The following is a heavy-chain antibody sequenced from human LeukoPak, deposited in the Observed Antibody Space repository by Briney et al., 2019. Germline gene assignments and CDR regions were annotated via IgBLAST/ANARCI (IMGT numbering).Heavy chain of an antibody. J-gene: IGHJ5*02. CDR2: GHHSGST. CDR3: ARGSQWGDYAGFDP. V-gene: IGHV4-34*01. D-gene: IGHD4-17*01. CDR1: GGSFSNYY. Sequence: SETLSLTCAVYGGSFSNYYWTWIRQPPGKGLEWIGEGHHSGSTNYNPSLKTRVTISVDTSRSQFSLKLTSVTAADTAVYYCARGSQWGDYAGFDPWGQGTLVTASS.